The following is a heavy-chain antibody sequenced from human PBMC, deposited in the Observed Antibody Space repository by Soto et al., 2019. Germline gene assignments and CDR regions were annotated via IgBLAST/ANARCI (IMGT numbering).Heavy chain of an antibody. CDR1: GFTFSSHW. CDR3: GRDFWHNGVCLDV. V-gene: IGHV3-74*01. CDR2: INTDGSST. D-gene: IGHD2-8*01. Sequence: GGSLRLSCAASGFTFSSHWMHGVRQVPGKGLVWVSRINTDGSSTSYADSVKGRFTISRDNAKNTLYLQMNSLRAEDTAVYYCGRDFWHNGVCLDVWGQGTTVTVSS. J-gene: IGHJ6*02.